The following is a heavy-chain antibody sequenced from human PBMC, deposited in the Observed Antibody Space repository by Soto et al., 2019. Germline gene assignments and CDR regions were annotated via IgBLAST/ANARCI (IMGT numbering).Heavy chain of an antibody. V-gene: IGHV4-31*03. CDR3: ARSSTLYYYYGMDV. J-gene: IGHJ6*02. Sequence: PSETLSLTCTVSGGSISSGGYYWSWIRQHPGKGLEWIGYIYYSGSTYYNPSLKSRVTISVDTSKNQFSLKLSSVTAADTAVYYCARSSTLYYYYGMDVWGQGTTVTVS. CDR1: GGSISSGGYY. CDR2: IYYSGST.